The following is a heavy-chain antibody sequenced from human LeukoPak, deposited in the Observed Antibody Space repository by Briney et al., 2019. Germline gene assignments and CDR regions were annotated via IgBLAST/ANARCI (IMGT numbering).Heavy chain of an antibody. J-gene: IGHJ3*02. D-gene: IGHD3-3*01. CDR3: ARDLIRLEWLTDAFDI. CDR2: ISAYNGNT. Sequence: ASVKVSCKASGYTFTSYGISWVRQAPGQRLEWMGWISAYNGNTNYAQKLQGRVTMTTDTSTSTAYMELRSLRSDDTAVYYCARDLIRLEWLTDAFDIWGQGTMVTVSS. CDR1: GYTFTSYG. V-gene: IGHV1-18*01.